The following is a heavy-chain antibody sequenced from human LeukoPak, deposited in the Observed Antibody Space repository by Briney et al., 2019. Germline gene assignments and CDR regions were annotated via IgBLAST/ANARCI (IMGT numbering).Heavy chain of an antibody. V-gene: IGHV3-48*04. D-gene: IGHD3-10*01. J-gene: IGHJ4*02. CDR2: ITGSGSTI. Sequence: GGSLRLSCAASGFAFSNFGMHWVRQAPGKGLEWVSHITGSGSTIYYADSVKGRFAISRDNAKNSLYLQMNSLRAEDTAVYYCASYGSVSYFEYWGQGTLVTVSS. CDR1: GFAFSNFG. CDR3: ASYGSVSYFEY.